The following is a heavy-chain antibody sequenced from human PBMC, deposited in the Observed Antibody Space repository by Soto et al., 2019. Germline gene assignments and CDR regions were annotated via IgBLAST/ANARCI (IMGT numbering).Heavy chain of an antibody. CDR1: GGSVSSGGCY. J-gene: IGHJ4*02. V-gene: IGHV4-61*08. Sequence: SETMSLTCPVSGGSVSSGGCYWSWIRQPPGKGLEWIGYIYYSGSTNYNPSLKSRVTISVDTSKNQFSLKLSSVTAADTAVYYCARISGYSYGLPPYFDYWGQGTLVTVSS. CDR3: ARISGYSYGLPPYFDY. D-gene: IGHD5-18*01. CDR2: IYYSGST.